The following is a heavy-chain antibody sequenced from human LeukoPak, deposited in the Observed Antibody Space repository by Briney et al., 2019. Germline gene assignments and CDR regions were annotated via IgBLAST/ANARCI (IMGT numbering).Heavy chain of an antibody. D-gene: IGHD6-13*01. V-gene: IGHV3-7*01. CDR2: ITQDGSEK. Sequence: GGSLRLSCAASGFTFSSYGMSWVRQAQGKGLEWVANITQDGSEKYYVDSVKGRFTISRDNAKNSLYLQMNSLRAEDTAVYYCARTLIAAAGLDAFDIWGQGTMVTVSS. CDR3: ARTLIAAAGLDAFDI. CDR1: GFTFSSYG. J-gene: IGHJ3*02.